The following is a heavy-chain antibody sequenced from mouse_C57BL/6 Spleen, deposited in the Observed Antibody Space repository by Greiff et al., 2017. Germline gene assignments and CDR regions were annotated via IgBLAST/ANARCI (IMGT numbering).Heavy chain of an antibody. CDR2: IYPGDGDT. CDR3: EANCEGPYYFDY. CDR1: GYAFSSYW. Sequence: QVKLQQSGAELVKPGASVKISCKASGYAFSSYWMNWVKQRPGKGLEWIGQIYPGDGDTNYNGKFKGKATLTADKSSSTAYMQLSSLTSEDSAVYFCEANCEGPYYFDYWGQGTTLTVSS. V-gene: IGHV1-80*01. J-gene: IGHJ2*01. D-gene: IGHD4-1*01.